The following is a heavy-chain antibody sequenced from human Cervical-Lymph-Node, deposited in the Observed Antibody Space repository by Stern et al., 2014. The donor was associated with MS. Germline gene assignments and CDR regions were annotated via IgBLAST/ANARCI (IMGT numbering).Heavy chain of an antibody. J-gene: IGHJ6*02. CDR3: ARDDALGPTRYHYGMDV. CDR2: MYNSGAT. Sequence: VQLVQSGPGLVKPSQTLSLTCTVSGASISSGTYYWSWIRQPAGKGLEWIGRMYNSGATNSNPSLKRRVTISLDTPKNQFSLSPGSVTAADTAVYYCARDDALGPTRYHYGMDVWGQGTTVTVSS. V-gene: IGHV4-61*02. CDR1: GASISSGTYY. D-gene: IGHD1-26*01.